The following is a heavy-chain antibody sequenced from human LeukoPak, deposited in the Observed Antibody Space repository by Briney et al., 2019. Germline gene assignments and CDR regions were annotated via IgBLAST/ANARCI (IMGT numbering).Heavy chain of an antibody. Sequence: ASVKVSCKASGYTFTGYDIHWVRQAPGQGLEWMGRVNPNSGGTNYAQKFQGRVTMTRDTSISTVYMELSRLRSDDTALYYCARDRRYSSSSGVDYWGQGTLVTVSS. CDR1: GYTFTGYD. J-gene: IGHJ4*02. D-gene: IGHD6-6*01. V-gene: IGHV1-2*06. CDR3: ARDRRYSSSSGVDY. CDR2: VNPNSGGT.